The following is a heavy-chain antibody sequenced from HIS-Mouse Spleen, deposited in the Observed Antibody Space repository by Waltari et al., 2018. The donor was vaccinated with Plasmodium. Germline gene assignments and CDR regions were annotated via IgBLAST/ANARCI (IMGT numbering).Heavy chain of an antibody. CDR3: ARGPGYSSGWYYFDY. CDR1: GGSFSGYY. Sequence: QVQLQQWGAGLLKPSETLSLTCAVHGGSFSGYYWSWIRQPPGKGLEWIGEINHSGSTNYNPSLKSRVTISVDTSKNQFSLKLSSVTAADTAVYYCARGPGYSSGWYYFDYWGQGTLVTVSS. J-gene: IGHJ4*02. D-gene: IGHD6-19*01. V-gene: IGHV4-34*01. CDR2: INHSGST.